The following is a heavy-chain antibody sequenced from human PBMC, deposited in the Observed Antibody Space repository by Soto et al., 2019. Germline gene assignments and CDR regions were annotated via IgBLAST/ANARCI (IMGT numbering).Heavy chain of an antibody. D-gene: IGHD6-13*01. CDR2: VSYSGSN. CDR1: GDSISNTYW. J-gene: IGHJ4*01. V-gene: IGHV4-4*02. Sequence: SETLSLTCAVSGDSISNTYWWIWVRQPPGKGLEWLGEVSYSGSNNYNPSLKSRVAISVDKSRNQFSLELTSVTAADTAVYYCARVAAAGYLDYWGHGTLVTVSS. CDR3: ARVAAAGYLDY.